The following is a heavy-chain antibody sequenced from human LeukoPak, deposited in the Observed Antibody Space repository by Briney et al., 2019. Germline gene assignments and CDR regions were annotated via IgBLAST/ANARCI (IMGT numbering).Heavy chain of an antibody. J-gene: IGHJ4*02. CDR2: IKQDGSEK. CDR1: GFTFSNYG. Sequence: TGGSLRLSCAASGFTFSNYGMSWVRQAPGKGLEWVANIKQDGSEKYYVDSVKGRFTVSRDNAKNSLYLQMNSLRAEDTAVYYCARYPHGSGGTYFDYWGQGTLVTVSS. V-gene: IGHV3-7*05. CDR3: ARYPHGSGGTYFDY. D-gene: IGHD3-10*01.